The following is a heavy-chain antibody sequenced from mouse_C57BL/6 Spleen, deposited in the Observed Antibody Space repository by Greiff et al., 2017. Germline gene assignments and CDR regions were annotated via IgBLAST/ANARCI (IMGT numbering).Heavy chain of an antibody. Sequence: VQLQQSGAELVRPGSSVKLSCKASGYTFTSYPMHWVKQTPRQGLEWIGNIHPSNSETHYNEKFKDKATLTVDKSSSTVYMQLSRLTSEDSAVYYCARCPCGYEAMDYWGQGTSVTVSS. CDR3: ARCPCGYEAMDY. J-gene: IGHJ4*01. CDR2: IHPSNSET. CDR1: GYTFTSYP. V-gene: IGHV1-52*01.